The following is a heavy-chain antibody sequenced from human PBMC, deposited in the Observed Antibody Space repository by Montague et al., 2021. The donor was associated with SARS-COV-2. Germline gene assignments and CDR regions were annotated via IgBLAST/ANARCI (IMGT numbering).Heavy chain of an antibody. D-gene: IGHD2-2*01. V-gene: IGHV4-34*01. CDR1: GGSFSGYY. CDR3: ARVRAVPAAMRIFSLGRSYYGMDV. J-gene: IGHJ6*02. Sequence: SETLSLTCAVYGGSFSGYYWSWIHQPPGKGLEWIGEINHSGSTNYNPSLKSRVTISVDTSKNQFSLKLSSVTAADMAVYYCARVRAVPAAMRIFSLGRSYYGMDVWGQGTTVTVSS. CDR2: INHSGST.